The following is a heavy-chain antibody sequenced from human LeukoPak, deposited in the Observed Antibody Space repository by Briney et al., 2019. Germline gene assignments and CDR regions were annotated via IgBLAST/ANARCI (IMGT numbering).Heavy chain of an antibody. Sequence: PGGSLRFSCAASGFTFSSYAMHWVRQAPGKGLEYVSAISSNGGSTYYANSVKGRFTISRDNSKNTLYLQMGSLRAEDMAVYYCARTYYYDSSGYFWLGYMDVWGKGTTVTVSS. CDR3: ARTYYYDSSGYFWLGYMDV. CDR2: ISSNGGST. CDR1: GFTFSSYA. V-gene: IGHV3-64*01. J-gene: IGHJ6*03. D-gene: IGHD3-22*01.